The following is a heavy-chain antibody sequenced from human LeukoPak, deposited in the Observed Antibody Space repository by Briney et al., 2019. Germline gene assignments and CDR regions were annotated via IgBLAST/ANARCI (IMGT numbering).Heavy chain of an antibody. CDR1: GYSFTNYW. CDR3: ARHARHYDNDKYFFDY. V-gene: IGHV5-51*01. J-gene: IGHJ4*02. D-gene: IGHD3-22*01. Sequence: KVGESLKISCKGSGYSFTNYWIAWVRQMPGKGLEWMGIIYPGDSDTRYSPSFQGQVTISADTYTATAYLQWSSLKASDTAMYYCARHARHYDNDKYFFDYWGQGTLVTVSS. CDR2: IYPGDSDT.